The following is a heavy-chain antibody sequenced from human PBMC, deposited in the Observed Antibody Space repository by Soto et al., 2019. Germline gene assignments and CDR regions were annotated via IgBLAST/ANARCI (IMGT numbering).Heavy chain of an antibody. V-gene: IGHV4-34*01. Sequence: QVRLQQWGSGLLKPSETLSLTCAVYSGSFSGYSWSWIRQPPGKELEWIGEIDHGGSTNYNPSLRSRVTISVDTSENQFSLKLSSVTAADTAVYYCARVTWFGKLGNWFAPWGQGTPVTVSS. D-gene: IGHD3-10*01. CDR3: ARVTWFGKLGNWFAP. CDR2: IDHGGST. J-gene: IGHJ5*02. CDR1: SGSFSGYS.